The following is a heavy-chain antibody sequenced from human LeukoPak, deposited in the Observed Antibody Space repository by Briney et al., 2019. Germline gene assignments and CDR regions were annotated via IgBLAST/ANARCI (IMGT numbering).Heavy chain of an antibody. CDR3: ARETISEYYYDSSGPA. J-gene: IGHJ5*02. D-gene: IGHD3-22*01. Sequence: SETLSLTCTVSGGSISSYYWSWIRQPAGKGLEWIGRIYTSGSTNYNPSLKSRVTISVDTSKNQFSLKLSSVTAANTAVYYCARETISEYYYDSSGPAWGQGTLVTVSS. CDR1: GGSISSYY. CDR2: IYTSGST. V-gene: IGHV4-4*07.